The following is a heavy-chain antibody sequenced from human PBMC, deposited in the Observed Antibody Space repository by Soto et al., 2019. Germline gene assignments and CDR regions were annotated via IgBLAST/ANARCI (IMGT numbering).Heavy chain of an antibody. J-gene: IGHJ5*02. Sequence: QVQLQESGPGLVKPSETLSLTCTVSGGSISSYYWSWIRQPPGKGLEWIGYIYYSGSTNYNPSLKSRVTLAVDTSKNQFSLQLSSVTAADTAVYYCARGPSGSYLNWFDPWGQGTLVTVSS. D-gene: IGHD1-26*01. V-gene: IGHV4-59*01. CDR3: ARGPSGSYLNWFDP. CDR1: GGSISSYY. CDR2: IYYSGST.